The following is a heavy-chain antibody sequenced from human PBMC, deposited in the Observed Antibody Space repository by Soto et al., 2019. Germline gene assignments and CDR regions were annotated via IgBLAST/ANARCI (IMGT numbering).Heavy chain of an antibody. CDR1: GYTFTNFG. CDR3: ARGATPIDF. V-gene: IGHV1-18*01. CDR2: ISAYNGNT. J-gene: IGHJ4*02. D-gene: IGHD3-10*01. Sequence: QVQLVQSGAEVKKPGASVKVSCKASGYTFTNFGISWVRQAPGQGLEWMGWISAYNGNTNYAQNFQGRVTMTTETTTITANMGQRRLRADGTAVYYCARGATPIDFWGPGTLVTVSS.